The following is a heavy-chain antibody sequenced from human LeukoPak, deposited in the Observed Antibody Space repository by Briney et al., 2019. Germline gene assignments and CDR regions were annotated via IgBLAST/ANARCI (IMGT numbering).Heavy chain of an antibody. V-gene: IGHV3-23*01. CDR1: GFTFSSYG. D-gene: IGHD3-3*01. CDR2: ISGSGGST. CDR3: ARDSSVLAIFGVFDP. J-gene: IGHJ5*02. Sequence: GGTLRLSCAASGFTFSSYGMSWVRQAPGKGLEWVSAISGSGGSTYYADSVKGRFTISRDNAKNSLYLQMNSLRAEDTAVYYCARDSSVLAIFGVFDPWGQGTLVTVSS.